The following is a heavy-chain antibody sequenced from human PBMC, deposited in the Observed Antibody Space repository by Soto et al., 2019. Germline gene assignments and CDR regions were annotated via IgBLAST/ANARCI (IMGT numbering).Heavy chain of an antibody. CDR3: ASTRSSGWSSFDY. CDR1: GFTFSSYA. Sequence: EVQLLESGGGLVQPGGSLRLSCAASGFTFSSYAMSWVRQAPGKGLEWVSAISGSGGSTYYADSVKGRFTISRDNSKNTLYLQMTSLRAEDTAVYYCASTRSSGWSSFDYWGQGTLVTVSS. CDR2: ISGSGGST. J-gene: IGHJ4*02. V-gene: IGHV3-23*01. D-gene: IGHD6-19*01.